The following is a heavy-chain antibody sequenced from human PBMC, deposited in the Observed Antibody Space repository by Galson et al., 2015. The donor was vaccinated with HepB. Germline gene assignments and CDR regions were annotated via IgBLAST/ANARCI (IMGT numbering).Heavy chain of an antibody. V-gene: IGHV3-9*01. J-gene: IGHJ3*02. CDR3: TKDQFYDFWSGHYGDAFDI. CDR2: ISWNGDTI. Sequence: ALRLSCAASGFIFDDHAMHWVRQLPGKGLEWVSGISWNGDTIRYADSVKGRFTISRDKANNSLFLQMNSLRVEDTAFYYCTKDQFYDFWSGHYGDAFDIWGQGTMVTVSS. CDR1: GFIFDDHA. D-gene: IGHD3-3*01.